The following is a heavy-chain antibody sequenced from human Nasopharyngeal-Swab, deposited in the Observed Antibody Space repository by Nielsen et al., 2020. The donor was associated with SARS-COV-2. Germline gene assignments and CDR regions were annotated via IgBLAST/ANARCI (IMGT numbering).Heavy chain of an antibody. Sequence: WIRQPPGKGLEWIGYIYSSGSTNYNPSLKSRVTIPVDTSKNQFSLKLNSVTAADTAVYYCARQRYFDAWGQGTLVTVSS. J-gene: IGHJ4*02. D-gene: IGHD3-9*01. V-gene: IGHV4-59*08. CDR2: IYSSGST. CDR3: ARQRYFDA.